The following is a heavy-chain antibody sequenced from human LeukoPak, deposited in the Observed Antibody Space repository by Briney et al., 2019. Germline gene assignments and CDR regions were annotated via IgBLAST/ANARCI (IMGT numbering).Heavy chain of an antibody. CDR2: IYSSGTT. CDR1: GGSISNYY. D-gene: IGHD3-10*01. V-gene: IGHV4-59*12. CDR3: AREGLLCVGEEDYYYYGMDV. J-gene: IGHJ6*02. Sequence: PSETLSLTCTVSGGSISNYYWSWIRQPPGKGLEWIGYIYSSGTTNYNPSFKSRATMSVDRSRSQYSLKLTSVTAADTAVYYCAREGLLCVGEEDYYYYGMDVWGQGTTVTVSS.